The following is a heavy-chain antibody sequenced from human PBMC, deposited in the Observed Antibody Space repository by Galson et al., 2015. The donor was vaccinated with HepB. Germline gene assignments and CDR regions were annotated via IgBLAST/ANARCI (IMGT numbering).Heavy chain of an antibody. CDR2: IRSKAYGETT. V-gene: IGHV3-49*04. D-gene: IGHD1-26*01. CDR3: TRVGVVGAILDN. J-gene: IGHJ4*02. Sequence: SLRLSCAASGFTFGDYSMMWVRQAPGKGLEWVGFIRSKAYGETTEYAASVKGRFTISTDESKSIAYLQMNSLKTEDTALYYCTRVGVVGAILDNRGQGTLVTVSS. CDR1: GFTFGDYS.